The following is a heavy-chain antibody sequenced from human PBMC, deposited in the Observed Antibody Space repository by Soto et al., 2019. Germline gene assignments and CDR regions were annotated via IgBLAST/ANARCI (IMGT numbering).Heavy chain of an antibody. CDR1: GFSFSSYA. CDR3: ARDPLAVTGSFVDY. J-gene: IGHJ4*02. D-gene: IGHD6-19*01. Sequence: QVQLVESGGGVVQPGRSLRLSCAASGFSFSSYAMHWVRQAPGEGLEWLAVISYDGREKYYADSAKGRFTISRDSSKNTAYLQMNSLRAEDTAVYYCARDPLAVTGSFVDYWGQGTLVTVSS. CDR2: ISYDGREK. V-gene: IGHV3-30*04.